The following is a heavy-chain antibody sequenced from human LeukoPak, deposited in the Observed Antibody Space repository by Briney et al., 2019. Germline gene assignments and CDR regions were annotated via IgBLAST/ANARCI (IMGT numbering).Heavy chain of an antibody. Sequence: GGSLRLSCAASGFTFSSYGMHWVRQAPGKGLEWVAVISYDGSNKYYADSVKGRFTISRDNSKNTLYLQMNSLRVEDTAVYYCAKEENSRSIWYTSAYWGQGTLVTVSS. D-gene: IGHD6-13*01. CDR1: GFTFSSYG. CDR2: ISYDGSNK. V-gene: IGHV3-30*18. J-gene: IGHJ4*02. CDR3: AKEENSRSIWYTSAY.